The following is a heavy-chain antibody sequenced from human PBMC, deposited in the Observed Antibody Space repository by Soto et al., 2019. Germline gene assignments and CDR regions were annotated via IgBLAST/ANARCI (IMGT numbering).Heavy chain of an antibody. V-gene: IGHV3-30*18. CDR3: AKDQGAYCGGDCGFYFDY. CDR1: GFTFSSYG. Sequence: PGGSLRLSCAASGFTFSSYGMHWVRQAPGKGLEWVAVISYDGSNKYYADSVKGRFTISRDNSKNTLYLQMNSLRAEDTAVYYCAKDQGAYCGGDCGFYFDYWGQGTLVTVSS. J-gene: IGHJ4*02. D-gene: IGHD2-21*02. CDR2: ISYDGSNK.